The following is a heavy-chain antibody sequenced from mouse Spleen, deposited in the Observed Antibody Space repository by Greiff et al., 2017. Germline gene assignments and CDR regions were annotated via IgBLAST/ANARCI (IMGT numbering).Heavy chain of an antibody. Sequence: EVKLVESGAELVRPGALVKLSCKASGFNIKDYYMHWVKQRPEQGLEWIGWIDPENGNTIYDPKFQGKASITADTSSNTAYLQLSSLTSEDSAVYYCARSIYYGDPYAMDYWGQGTSVTVSS. V-gene: IGHV14-1*02. D-gene: IGHD2-13*01. CDR2: IDPENGNT. J-gene: IGHJ4*01. CDR3: ARSIYYGDPYAMDY. CDR1: GFNIKDYY.